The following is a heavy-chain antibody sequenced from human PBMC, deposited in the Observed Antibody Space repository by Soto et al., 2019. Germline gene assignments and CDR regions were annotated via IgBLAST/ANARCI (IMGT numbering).Heavy chain of an antibody. J-gene: IGHJ4*02. CDR2: MTPNSGDT. Sequence: QVQLVQSGAEVKKPGASVKVSCKASGYTFTSYDINWVRQAPGQGLEWVGWMTPNSGDTGYAQTFQGRVTLTRDTSRSTAYMELSSLTSEDTAVSYCARNLYNTGSFDHWGQGTLVTVSS. V-gene: IGHV1-8*02. CDR3: ARNLYNTGSFDH. D-gene: IGHD1-20*01. CDR1: GYTFTSYD.